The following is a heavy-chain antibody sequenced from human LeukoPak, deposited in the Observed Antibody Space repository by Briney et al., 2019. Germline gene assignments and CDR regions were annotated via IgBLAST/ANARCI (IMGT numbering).Heavy chain of an antibody. CDR2: IYHSGST. J-gene: IGHJ4*02. V-gene: IGHV4-4*02. D-gene: IGHD3-10*01. Sequence: PSETLSLTCAVSGGSISSSNWWSWVRQSPGKGLEWIGEIYHSGSTNYNPSLKSRVTISVDKSKNQFSLKLSSVTAADTAVYYCARDLGVRGKIDYWGQGTLVTVSS. CDR3: ARDLGVRGKIDY. CDR1: GGSISSSNW.